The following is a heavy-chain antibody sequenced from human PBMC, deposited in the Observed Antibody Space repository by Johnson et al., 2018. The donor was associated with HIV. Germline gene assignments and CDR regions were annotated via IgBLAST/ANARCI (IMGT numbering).Heavy chain of an antibody. CDR3: AKDGSGDVRGAFDI. V-gene: IGHV3-30*04. J-gene: IGHJ3*02. CDR1: GFTFSSYA. CDR2: ISYDGSNK. Sequence: VQLVESGGGVVQPGRSLRLSCAASGFTFSSYAMHWVRQAPGKGLEWVAVISYDGSNKYYADSVKGRFTISRDNSKNTLYLQMNSLRAEDTALYYCAKDGSGDVRGAFDIWGQGTMVTVSS. D-gene: IGHD3-10*02.